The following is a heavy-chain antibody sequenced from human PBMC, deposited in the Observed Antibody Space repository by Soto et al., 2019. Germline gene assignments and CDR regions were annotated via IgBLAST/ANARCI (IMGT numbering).Heavy chain of an antibody. CDR3: ARDDYKDGGNNWFDP. CDR2: MYTKERT. CDR1: GGSITNYY. V-gene: IGHV4-4*07. Sequence: SETLSLTCTVSGGSITNYYWSWIRQPAGKGLEWIGRMYTKERTNYNLSFKSRVTMSVDTSKNQFSLKLNAVTAADTAVYYCARDDYKDGGNNWFDPWGQGTLDIVSS. J-gene: IGHJ5*02. D-gene: IGHD3-16*01.